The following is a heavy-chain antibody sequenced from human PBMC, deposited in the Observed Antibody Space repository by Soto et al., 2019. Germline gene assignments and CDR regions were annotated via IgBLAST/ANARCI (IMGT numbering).Heavy chain of an antibody. Sequence: PGGSLRLSCAASGFTFSSYSMNWVRQAPGKGLEWVSSISSSSSYIYYADSVKGRFTISRDNAKNSLYLQMNSLRAEDTAVYYCARVWVITGTLFSPSCFAYWGQGTLVTVSS. D-gene: IGHD1-20*01. CDR1: GFTFSSYS. CDR3: ARVWVITGTLFSPSCFAY. V-gene: IGHV3-21*01. J-gene: IGHJ4*02. CDR2: ISSSSSYI.